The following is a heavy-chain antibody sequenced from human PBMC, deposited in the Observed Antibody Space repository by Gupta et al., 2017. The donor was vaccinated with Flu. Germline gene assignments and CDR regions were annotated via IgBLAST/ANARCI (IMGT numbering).Heavy chain of an antibody. D-gene: IGHD2-2*01. CDR1: GYTFTSYD. CDR2: MNPNSGNT. CDR3: ARGRDVVVPAAIPPSTLYYYGMDV. V-gene: IGHV1-8*01. Sequence: QVQLVQSGAEVKKPGASVKVSCKASGYTFTSYDINWVRQATGQGLEWMGWMNPNSGNTGYAQKFQGRVTMTRNTSISTAYMELSSLRSEDTAVYYCARGRDVVVPAAIPPSTLYYYGMDVWGQGTTVTVSS. J-gene: IGHJ6*02.